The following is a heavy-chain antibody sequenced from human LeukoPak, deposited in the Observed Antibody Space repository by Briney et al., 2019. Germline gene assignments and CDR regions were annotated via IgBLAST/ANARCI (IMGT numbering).Heavy chain of an antibody. J-gene: IGHJ4*02. Sequence: SVTVSCKASGGTFSSYAINWVRQAPGQGLEWMGRIIPILGIANYAQKFQGRVTITADKSTSTAYMELSSLRSEDTAVYYCARVAPHSAYWGQGTLVTVSS. CDR1: GGTFSSYA. CDR2: IIPILGIA. V-gene: IGHV1-69*04. CDR3: ARVAPHSAY.